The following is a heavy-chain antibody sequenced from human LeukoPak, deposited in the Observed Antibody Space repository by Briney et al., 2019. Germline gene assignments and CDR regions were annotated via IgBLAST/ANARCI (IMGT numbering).Heavy chain of an antibody. CDR2: IYYSGST. V-gene: IGHV4-39*01. CDR1: GGSISSSSYY. D-gene: IGHD3-22*01. Sequence: SETLSLTCTVSGGSISSSSYYWGWIRQPPGKGLEWIGSIYYSGSTYYNPSLKSRVTISVDTSKNQFSLKLSSVTAADTAVYYYARLSYYYDSSGYSSYSFDIWGQGTMVTVSS. J-gene: IGHJ3*02. CDR3: ARLSYYYDSSGYSSYSFDI.